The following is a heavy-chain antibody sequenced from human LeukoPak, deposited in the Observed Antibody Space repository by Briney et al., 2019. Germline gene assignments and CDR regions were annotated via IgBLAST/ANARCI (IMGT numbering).Heavy chain of an antibody. Sequence: SETLSLTCAVYGGSFSGYYWSWIRQPPGKGLEWIGEINHSGSTNYNPSLKSRVTISVDTSKNQFSLKLSSVTAADTAVYYCARSGEGVRFGELSVDYWGQGTLVTVSS. D-gene: IGHD3-10*01. CDR2: INHSGST. J-gene: IGHJ4*02. CDR1: GGSFSGYY. CDR3: ARSGEGVRFGELSVDY. V-gene: IGHV4-34*09.